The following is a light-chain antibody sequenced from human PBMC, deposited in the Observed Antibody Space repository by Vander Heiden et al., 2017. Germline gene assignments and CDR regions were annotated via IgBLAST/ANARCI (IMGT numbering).Light chain of an antibody. CDR2: WAS. CDR1: QSVLYRSNNKDY. CDR3: QQYDSTPRT. V-gene: IGKV4-1*01. Sequence: DIVITQSTSSHAVFLGERDTINCQSSQSVLYRSNNKDYLAWYQQKPGQPPKLLIYWASTRETGVPDRFSGSGSGTDFTLTISSLQAEDVAVYYCQQYDSTPRTFGQGTKLEIK. J-gene: IGKJ2*01.